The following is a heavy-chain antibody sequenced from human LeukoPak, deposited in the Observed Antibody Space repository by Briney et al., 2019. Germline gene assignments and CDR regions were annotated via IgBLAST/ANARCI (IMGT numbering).Heavy chain of an antibody. CDR3: ARGSYGGNSARFDP. V-gene: IGHV4-30-4*08. D-gene: IGHD4-23*01. CDR1: GGSISSGDYY. Sequence: KTSETLSLTCTVSGGSISSGDYYWSWIRQPPGKGLEWIGYIYYSGSTYYNPSLKSRVTISVDTSKNQFSLKLSSVTAADTAVYYCARGSYGGNSARFDPWGQGTLVTVSS. J-gene: IGHJ5*02. CDR2: IYYSGST.